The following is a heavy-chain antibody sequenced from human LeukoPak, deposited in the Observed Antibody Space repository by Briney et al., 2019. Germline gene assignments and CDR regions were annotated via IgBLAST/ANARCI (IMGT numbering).Heavy chain of an antibody. CDR3: ARGEGAVAGTTHWYFDL. Sequence: SETLSLTCTVSGGSISSYYWSWIRQPPGKGLAWIGYIYDSGSTNYNPSLKSRVTISVDTSKNQFSLKLSSVTAADTAVYYCARGEGAVAGTTHWYFDLWGRGTLVTVSS. CDR2: IYDSGST. CDR1: GGSISSYY. D-gene: IGHD6-19*01. V-gene: IGHV4-59*12. J-gene: IGHJ2*01.